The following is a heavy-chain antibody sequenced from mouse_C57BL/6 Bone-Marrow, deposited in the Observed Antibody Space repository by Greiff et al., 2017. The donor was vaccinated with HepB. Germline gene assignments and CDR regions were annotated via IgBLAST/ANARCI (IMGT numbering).Heavy chain of an antibody. CDR3: ARYDYDNYAMDY. J-gene: IGHJ4*01. CDR1: GYTFTSYW. V-gene: IGHV1-80*01. Sequence: QVQLQHSGAELVKPGASVKISCKASGYTFTSYWMNWVKQTPGKGLEWIGNIYPGDGDTNYNGKFKGKATLTADKSSSTAYMQLSSLTSEDSAVYFCARYDYDNYAMDYWGQGTSVTVSS. D-gene: IGHD2-4*01. CDR2: IYPGDGDT.